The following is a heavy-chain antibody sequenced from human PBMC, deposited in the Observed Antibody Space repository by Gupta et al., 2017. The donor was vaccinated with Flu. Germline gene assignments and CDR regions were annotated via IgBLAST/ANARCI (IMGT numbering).Heavy chain of an antibody. CDR1: GFTFSSYG. J-gene: IGHJ4*02. CDR2: IWYDGSNK. Sequence: ASGFTFSSYGMHWVRQAPGKGLEWVAVIWYDGSNKYYADSVKGRFTISRDNSKNTLYLQMNSLRAEDTAVYYCARSYSSRWYYFDHWGQGTLVTVSS. CDR3: ARSYSSRWYYFDH. D-gene: IGHD6-13*01. V-gene: IGHV3-33*01.